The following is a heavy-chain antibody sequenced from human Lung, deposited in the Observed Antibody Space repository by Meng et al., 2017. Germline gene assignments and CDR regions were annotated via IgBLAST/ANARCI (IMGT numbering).Heavy chain of an antibody. V-gene: IGHV3-21*01. J-gene: IGHJ4*02. CDR3: ARFETVGVATGDF. CDR2: ISSDSRYI. CDR1: GFTFRNYS. D-gene: IGHD2-15*01. Sequence: EVQLVESGGGLVTPGGSLRLSCAASGFTFRNYSMNWVRQAPGKGLEWVSSISSDSRYIFYADSVKGRSTVSRDNAKNSLYLQMISLSPEDTAVFYCARFETVGVATGDFWGQGTLVTVSS.